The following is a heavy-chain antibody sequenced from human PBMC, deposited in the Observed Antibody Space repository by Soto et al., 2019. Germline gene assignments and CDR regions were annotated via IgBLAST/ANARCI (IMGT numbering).Heavy chain of an antibody. Sequence: PGGSLRLSCAASGFTFDDYAMHWVRQAPGKGLEWVSGISWNSGSIGYADSVKGRFTISRDNAKNSLYLQMNSLRAEDTAVYYCASNHYYYDSSGYSYYYYGMDVWGQGTTVTVSS. CDR3: ASNHYYYDSSGYSYYYYGMDV. D-gene: IGHD3-22*01. CDR1: GFTFDDYA. V-gene: IGHV3-9*01. J-gene: IGHJ6*02. CDR2: ISWNSGSI.